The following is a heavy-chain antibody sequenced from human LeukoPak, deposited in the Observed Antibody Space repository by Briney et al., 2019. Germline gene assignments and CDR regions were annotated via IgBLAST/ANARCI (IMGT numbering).Heavy chain of an antibody. D-gene: IGHD1-26*01. J-gene: IGHJ4*01. Sequence: GGSLRLSCAASGFTFSSYAMSWVRQSPGKGLEWVSAISGSGGSTYYADSVKGRFTISRDNSKNTLYLQMNSLRAEDTDVYYCAKDTASGSYSPYYFDYWGQGTLVTVSS. CDR3: AKDTASGSYSPYYFDY. V-gene: IGHV3-23*01. CDR1: GFTFSSYA. CDR2: ISGSGGST.